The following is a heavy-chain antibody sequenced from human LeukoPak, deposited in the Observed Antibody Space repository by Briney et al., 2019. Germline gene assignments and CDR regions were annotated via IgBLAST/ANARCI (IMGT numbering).Heavy chain of an antibody. CDR1: GYTFNGYY. D-gene: IGHD3-22*01. Sequence: ASVKVSCKASGYTFNGYYMHWVRQAPGQGLEWMGWINPNSGGTNYAQKFQGRVTMTRDTSISTAYMELSRLRSDDTAVYYCARVWILRSKYDSSASLGYWGQGTLVTVSS. CDR3: ARVWILRSKYDSSASLGY. J-gene: IGHJ4*02. CDR2: INPNSGGT. V-gene: IGHV1-2*02.